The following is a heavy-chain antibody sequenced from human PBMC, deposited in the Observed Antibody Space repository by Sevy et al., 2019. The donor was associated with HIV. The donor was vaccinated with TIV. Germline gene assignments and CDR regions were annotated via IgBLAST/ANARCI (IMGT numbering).Heavy chain of an antibody. Sequence: SETLSLTCTVSGDSIISSRWWSWFRQTPGKGLEWIGDMYHRGTTNYNQSLKSRVIISVDQFRNQFSLKVTSMTSADTAVYYCAAATGTDILGYYFDSWGQRTLVTVSS. D-gene: IGHD1-1*01. V-gene: IGHV4-4*02. CDR3: AAATGTDILGYYFDS. CDR2: MYHRGTT. CDR1: GDSIISSRW. J-gene: IGHJ4*02.